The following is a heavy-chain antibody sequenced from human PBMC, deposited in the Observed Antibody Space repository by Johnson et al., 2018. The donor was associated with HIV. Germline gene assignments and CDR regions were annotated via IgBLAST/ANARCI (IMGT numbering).Heavy chain of an antibody. J-gene: IGHJ3*02. D-gene: IGHD3-3*01. V-gene: IGHV3-30*02. CDR3: AKDYFGITMYPYAFDI. CDR2: IRYDGSNK. CDR1: GFTFSSYD. Sequence: QVQLVESGGGVVQPGGSLRLSCAASGFTFSSYDMHWVRQAPGKGLEWVAFIRYDGSNKYYADSVKGRFTISRDNSKNTLYLQMNSLRAEDTAVYYCAKDYFGITMYPYAFDIWGQGTMVTVSS.